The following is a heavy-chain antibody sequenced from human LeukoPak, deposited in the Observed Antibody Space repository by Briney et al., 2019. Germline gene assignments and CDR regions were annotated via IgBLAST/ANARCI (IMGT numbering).Heavy chain of an antibody. CDR1: GGSISSYY. CDR3: ARGALMEGLN. J-gene: IGHJ4*02. Sequence: SETLSLTCTVSGGSISSYYWTWIRQPPGKGLQWIGYIYYSGSTEYNPSLKSRVTISIDPSNKQFSLNLSSVTAADTAVYYCARGALMEGLNWGQGTLVTVSS. D-gene: IGHD3-10*01. CDR2: IYYSGST. V-gene: IGHV4-59*08.